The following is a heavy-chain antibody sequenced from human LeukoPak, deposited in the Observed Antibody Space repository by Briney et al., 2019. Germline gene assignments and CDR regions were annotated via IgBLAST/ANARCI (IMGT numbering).Heavy chain of an antibody. CDR2: INPDGRST. CDR1: GFRFKTYW. D-gene: IGHD6-19*01. V-gene: IGHV3-74*01. Sequence: PGGSLRLSCAASGFRFKTYWMHWVRQAPGKGQVWVSRINPDGRSTDYANSVKGRFTISRDNAKNTLYLQMNSLRVEDTATYYCAKVDGTGNSVFDYWGQGTLVPVSS. J-gene: IGHJ4*02. CDR3: AKVDGTGNSVFDY.